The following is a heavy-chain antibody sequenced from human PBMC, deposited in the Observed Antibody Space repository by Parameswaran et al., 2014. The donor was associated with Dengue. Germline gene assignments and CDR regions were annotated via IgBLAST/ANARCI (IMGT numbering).Heavy chain of an antibody. D-gene: IGHD3-3*01. Sequence: VRQAPGRAGWVSYISSSSSTIYYADSVKGRFTISRDNAKNSLYLQMNSLRAEDTAVYYCARGEDFWSGYYPWYFDYWGQGTLVTVSS. CDR3: ARGEDFWSGYYPWYFDY. J-gene: IGHJ4*02. V-gene: IGHV3-48*01. CDR2: ISSSSSTI.